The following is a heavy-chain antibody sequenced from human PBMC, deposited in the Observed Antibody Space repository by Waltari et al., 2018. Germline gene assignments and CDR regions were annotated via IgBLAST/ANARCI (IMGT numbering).Heavy chain of an antibody. CDR3: ARERHRLMEEGYLMALDP. CDR2: ISGNNGHT. CDR1: CYPFSDYG. J-gene: IGHJ5*02. Sequence: QVQLVQAGAEVKKPGASVKVSCTASCYPFSDYGISWVRQAPGQGLEWMGWISGNNGHTNHAQKFQGRLIMTEDTSATTVYMELTYLTSDDTAVYYCARERHRLMEEGYLMALDPWGQGTLVTVSS. D-gene: IGHD2-21*01. V-gene: IGHV1-18*01.